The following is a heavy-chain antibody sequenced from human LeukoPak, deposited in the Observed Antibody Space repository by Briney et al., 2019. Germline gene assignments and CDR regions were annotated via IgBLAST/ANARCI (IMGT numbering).Heavy chain of an antibody. J-gene: IGHJ4*02. CDR3: AKELVSRSSLSFDY. CDR2: IRYDGSNK. V-gene: IGHV3-30*02. D-gene: IGHD2-2*01. CDR1: GFTFSSYG. Sequence: GGSLRLSCAASGFTFSSYGMHWVRQAPGKGLEWVAFIRYDGSNKYYADSVTGRFTISRDNSKNTLYLQMNSLRAEDTAVYYCAKELVSRSSLSFDYWGQGTRVTVSS.